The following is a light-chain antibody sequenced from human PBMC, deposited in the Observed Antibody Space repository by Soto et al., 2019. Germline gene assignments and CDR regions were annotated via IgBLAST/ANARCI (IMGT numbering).Light chain of an antibody. V-gene: IGKV3-20*01. J-gene: IGKJ5*01. CDR2: AES. CDR1: QSLSSSY. Sequence: EILLTQSPGTLSLSPGERATLSCKASQSLSSSYLAWYQQKPGQAPRLLIYAESSRANGIPDRFSGSGSGTDFTLTISRLEPEDFAVYYCQQYGSSPPITFGQGTRLEIK. CDR3: QQYGSSPPIT.